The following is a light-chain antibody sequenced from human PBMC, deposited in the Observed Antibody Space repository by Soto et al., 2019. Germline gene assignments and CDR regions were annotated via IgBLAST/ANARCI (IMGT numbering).Light chain of an antibody. CDR1: SSDVGSYNF. CDR3: CPYAGDRGV. Sequence: QSALTQPASVSGTPGQSITISCTGTSSDVGSYNFVSWYQQHPGKAPKVMIYEVTKRPSGVSNRFSGSKSGNTASLTISGLQAEDEADYYCCPYAGDRGVFGTGTKVTVL. CDR2: EVT. V-gene: IGLV2-23*02. J-gene: IGLJ1*01.